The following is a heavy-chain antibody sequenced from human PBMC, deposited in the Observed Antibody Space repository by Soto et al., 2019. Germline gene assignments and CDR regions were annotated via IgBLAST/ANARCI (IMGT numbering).Heavy chain of an antibody. CDR3: ARGSYYSGWV. D-gene: IGHD6-19*01. J-gene: IGHJ4*02. CDR1: GDSVSSTSAA. CDR2: TYYRSKWYS. V-gene: IGHV6-1*01. Sequence: TLSLTCAISGDSVSSTSAAWSWIRQSPSRGLEWLGRTYYRSKWYSDYAVSVKSRITINPDTSKNQFSLQLNSVTPEDTAVYYCARGSYYSGWVWGQGTLVTVSS.